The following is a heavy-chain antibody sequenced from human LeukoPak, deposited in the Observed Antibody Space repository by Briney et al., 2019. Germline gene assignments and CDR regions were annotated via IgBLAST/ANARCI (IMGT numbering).Heavy chain of an antibody. CDR2: IYTSGST. D-gene: IGHD2-21*02. J-gene: IGHJ3*02. Sequence: PSETLSLTCTVSGGSISSYYWSWIRQPAGKGLEWIGRIYTSGSTNYNPSLKSRVTISVDTSKNQFSLKLSSVTAADTAVYYCARRRIVVVTASGGDAFDIWGQGTMVTVSS. V-gene: IGHV4-4*07. CDR3: ARRRIVVVTASGGDAFDI. CDR1: GGSISSYY.